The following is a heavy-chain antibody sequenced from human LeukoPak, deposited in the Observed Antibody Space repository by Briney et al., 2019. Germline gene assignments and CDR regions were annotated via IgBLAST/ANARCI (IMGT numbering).Heavy chain of an antibody. Sequence: SETLSLTCAVYGGSFSGYYWSWIRQPPGKGLEWIGEINHSGSTNYNPSLKSRVTISVDTSKNQFSLKLSSVTAADTAVYYCARLTYYDYVWGSYRYTRPYYFDYWGQGTLVTASS. D-gene: IGHD3-16*02. CDR3: ARLTYYDYVWGSYRYTRPYYFDY. V-gene: IGHV4-34*01. CDR2: INHSGST. CDR1: GGSFSGYY. J-gene: IGHJ4*02.